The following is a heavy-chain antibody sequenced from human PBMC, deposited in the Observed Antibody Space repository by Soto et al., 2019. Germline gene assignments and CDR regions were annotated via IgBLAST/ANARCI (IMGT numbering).Heavy chain of an antibody. CDR1: GGTFSSYA. Sequence: SVKVSCKASGGTFSSYAISWVRQAPGQGLEWMGGIIPIFGTANYAQKFQGRVTITADESTSTAYMELSSLRSEDTAVYYCANWNQPYYYYGMDVWGQGXTVTVYS. CDR3: ANWNQPYYYYGMDV. D-gene: IGHD1-1*01. J-gene: IGHJ6*02. CDR2: IIPIFGTA. V-gene: IGHV1-69*13.